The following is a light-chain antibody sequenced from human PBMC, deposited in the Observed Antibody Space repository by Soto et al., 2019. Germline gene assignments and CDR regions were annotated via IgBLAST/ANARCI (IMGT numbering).Light chain of an antibody. CDR1: QSVLYSSNNKNY. CDR3: QQYYSTHVT. CDR2: WAS. J-gene: IGKJ3*01. V-gene: IGKV4-1*01. Sequence: DIVMTQSPDSLAVSLGERATINCKSSQSVLYSSNNKNYLAWYQHKPGQPPKLLIYWASTRESGVPDRFSGSGSGTDFTLTISSLQAEDVAVYYCQQYYSTHVTFGPGTKVDIK.